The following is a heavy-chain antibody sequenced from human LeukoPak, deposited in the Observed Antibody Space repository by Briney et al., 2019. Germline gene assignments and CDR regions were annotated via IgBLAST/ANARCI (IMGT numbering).Heavy chain of an antibody. V-gene: IGHV3-48*02. CDR2: ISSSGTTI. CDR3: AKDPPITGPFEY. J-gene: IGHJ4*02. Sequence: GGSLRLSCAASGFTFSRYSMNWVRQAPGRGLEWVSYISSSGTTIFYADSVEGRFTISGDNAKNSVYLQMNSLRDEDTAVYFCAKDPPITGPFEYWGQGTPVTVSS. D-gene: IGHD5-24*01. CDR1: GFTFSRYS.